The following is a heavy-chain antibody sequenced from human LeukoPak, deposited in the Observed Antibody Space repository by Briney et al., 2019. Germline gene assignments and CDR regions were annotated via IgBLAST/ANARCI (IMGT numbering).Heavy chain of an antibody. CDR3: GRLRGAMTTVTSSFDY. D-gene: IGHD4-17*01. V-gene: IGHV4-39*01. J-gene: IGHJ4*02. CDR2: AFYSGDT. CDR1: GSSIIGSSYY. Sequence: PSETLSLTCTVSGSSIIGSSYYWAWIRQPPGKGLEWIGSAFYSGDTYYKSSLKSRVTISVDTSKNQFSLRLSSVTAADTAVYYCGRLRGAMTTVTSSFDYWGQGTLVTVSS.